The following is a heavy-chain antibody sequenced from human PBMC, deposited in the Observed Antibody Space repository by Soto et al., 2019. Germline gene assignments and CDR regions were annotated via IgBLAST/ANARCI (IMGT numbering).Heavy chain of an antibody. CDR2: ISGSDDST. D-gene: IGHD4-17*01. V-gene: IGHV3-23*01. CDR3: AKDLYGDYAPDY. J-gene: IGHJ4*02. CDR1: GFTFSIYA. Sequence: EVHLLESGGGLVQPGGSLRLSCAASGFTFSIYAMTWVRQAPGKGLEWVSTISGSDDSTYYADSVKGRFTISRDNSKNTLYLQMSSLRAEDTALYYCAKDLYGDYAPDYWGQGTLVTFSS.